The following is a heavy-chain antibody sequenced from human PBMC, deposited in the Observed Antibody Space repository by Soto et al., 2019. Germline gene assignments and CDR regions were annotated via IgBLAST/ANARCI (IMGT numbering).Heavy chain of an antibody. CDR2: INPSGGST. V-gene: IGHV1-46*01. Sequence: AAVTVSCQASGYTFTSYYMHWVRQAPGQGLEWMGIINPSGGSTSYAQKCQVRVTMTRDTSTSTVYMELNSLRYEDTAVYYCARWGDYGSQYYGMDVWGQGTTVTVSS. CDR3: ARWGDYGSQYYGMDV. D-gene: IGHD4-17*01. J-gene: IGHJ6*02. CDR1: GYTFTSYY.